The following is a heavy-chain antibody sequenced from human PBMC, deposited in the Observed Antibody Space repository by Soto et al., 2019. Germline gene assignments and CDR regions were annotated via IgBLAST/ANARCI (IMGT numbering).Heavy chain of an antibody. V-gene: IGHV4-30-2*01. J-gene: IGHJ5*02. CDR1: GDSYSISTYS. D-gene: IGHD6-19*01. Sequence: PSETLSLTCNTSGDSYSISTYSWSWIRQPPGKALQWIGFIYQSGVTSYNPSLASRVSISLDRSNNQCSLKLKSVTAADTAVYFCAGMPYTSGLRFDPWGPGTLVTVCS. CDR3: AGMPYTSGLRFDP. CDR2: IYQSGVT.